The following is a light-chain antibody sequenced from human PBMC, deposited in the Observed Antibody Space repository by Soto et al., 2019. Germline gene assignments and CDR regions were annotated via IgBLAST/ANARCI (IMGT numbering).Light chain of an antibody. CDR3: LQYNYWPWT. CDR2: DAS. J-gene: IGKJ1*01. Sequence: EMLMTQSPASLSVSPGEKVSLSCWASQSVTNKLAWYQQRPGQPPRLLLYDASTRATGVPATFSGSGSGTDFTLTIRSMQSEDLGFYYCLQYNYWPWTFGQGTKVDIK. CDR1: QSVTNK. V-gene: IGKV3-15*01.